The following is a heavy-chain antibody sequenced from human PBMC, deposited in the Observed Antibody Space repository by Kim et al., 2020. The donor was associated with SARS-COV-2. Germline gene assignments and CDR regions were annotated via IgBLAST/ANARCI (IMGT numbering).Heavy chain of an antibody. CDR1: GGTFSSYA. Sequence: SVKVSCKASGGTFSSYAISWVRQAPGQGLEWMGGIIPIFGTANYAQKFQGRVTITADESTSTAYMELSSLRSEDTAVYYCARDAYPAIYSSSWYGGWFDPWGQGTLVTVSS. CDR2: IIPIFGTA. D-gene: IGHD6-13*01. J-gene: IGHJ5*02. CDR3: ARDAYPAIYSSSWYGGWFDP. V-gene: IGHV1-69*13.